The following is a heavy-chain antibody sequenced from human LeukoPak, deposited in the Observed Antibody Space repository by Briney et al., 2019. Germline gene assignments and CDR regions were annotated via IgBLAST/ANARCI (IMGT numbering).Heavy chain of an antibody. CDR1: GGSISIYY. J-gene: IGHJ4*02. CDR2: IYYSGST. CDR3: ARLASGSYGPLTPFDY. D-gene: IGHD1-26*01. Sequence: SETLSLTCTLPGGSISIYYWSWIRQPPGKGLGWVGDIYYSGSTNYTPSLKSRVTISVATSKNQFSLRLRSVTAADTAVYYSARLASGSYGPLTPFDYWGQGTLVTVSS. V-gene: IGHV4-59*08.